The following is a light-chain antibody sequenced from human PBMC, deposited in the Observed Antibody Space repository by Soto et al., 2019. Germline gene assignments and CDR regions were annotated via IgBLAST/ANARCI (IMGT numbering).Light chain of an antibody. CDR3: QQRSNWPPT. Sequence: TWSVARGQRATLSFGASQSVSSNLAWYQQNPGQAPRLLIYGASTRATGIPARFRGSGSGTDFTLTISSVEPEDFAVYICQQRSNWPPTFGQGTRLEIK. J-gene: IGKJ5*01. V-gene: IGKV3-11*01. CDR1: QSVSSN. CDR2: GAS.